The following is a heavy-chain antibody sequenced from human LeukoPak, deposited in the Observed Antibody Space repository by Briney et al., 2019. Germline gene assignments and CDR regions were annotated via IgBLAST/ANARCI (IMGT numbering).Heavy chain of an antibody. V-gene: IGHV3-21*05. CDR1: GFNFRTYN. J-gene: IGHJ4*02. CDR3: ARGQNSGYNLKY. Sequence: GGSLRLSCVGSGFNFRTYNLNWVRQAPGKGLEWVSDISGSSSYTDYADSVKGRFTISKDNANSSVFLQMDSLRAEDTAGFYCARGQNSGYNLKYWGQGTLVTVSS. D-gene: IGHD3-22*01. CDR2: ISGSSSYT.